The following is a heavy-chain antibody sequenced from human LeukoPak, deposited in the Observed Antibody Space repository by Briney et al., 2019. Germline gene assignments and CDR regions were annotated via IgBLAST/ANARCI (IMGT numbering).Heavy chain of an antibody. D-gene: IGHD6-13*01. J-gene: IGHJ3*02. Sequence: GGSLRLSCAASGFTFSSYGMHWVRQAPGKGLEWVAVIWYDGSNKYYADSVKGRFTISRDNAKNSLYLQMNSLRAEDMALYYCAKDRGQQQLVAAFDIWGQGTMVTVSS. CDR1: GFTFSSYG. CDR3: AKDRGQQQLVAAFDI. V-gene: IGHV3-33*03. CDR2: IWYDGSNK.